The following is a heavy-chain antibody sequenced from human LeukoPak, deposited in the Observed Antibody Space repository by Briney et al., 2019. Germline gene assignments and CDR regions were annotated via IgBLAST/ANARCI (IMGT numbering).Heavy chain of an antibody. CDR1: AFTFTSYG. CDR3: ASDPFWAFDI. CDR2: IHYGRCSQ. Sequence: GGSLRLSCATSAFTFTSYGMHWVRQAPGKGLEWVSYIHYGRCSQHHADSVKGRFTISRDSSQNTVFLQMHSLRADDTAVYYCASDPFWAFDIWGQGTMVTVSS. J-gene: IGHJ3*02. V-gene: IGHV3-30*02.